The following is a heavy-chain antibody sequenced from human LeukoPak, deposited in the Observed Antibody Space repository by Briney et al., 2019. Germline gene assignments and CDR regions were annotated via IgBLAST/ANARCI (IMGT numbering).Heavy chain of an antibody. CDR3: AKGAPYYNILTGYFDY. J-gene: IGHJ4*02. Sequence: SGGSLRLSCAASGFTFNSHWMHWVRQAPGKGLMWVSTVSPVGTDTYYADSVEGRFTISRDNSKNTLYLQMNSLRAEDTAVYYCAKGAPYYNILTGYFDYWGQGTLVTVSS. V-gene: IGHV3-23*01. CDR1: GFTFNSHW. D-gene: IGHD3-9*01. CDR2: VSPVGTDT.